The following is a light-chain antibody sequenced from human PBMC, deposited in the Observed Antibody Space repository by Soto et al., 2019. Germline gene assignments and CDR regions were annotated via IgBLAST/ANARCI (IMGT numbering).Light chain of an antibody. V-gene: IGLV2-14*01. CDR2: EVN. Sequence: QAVLTQPASVSVSPGQSVTISCTGTSSDVGGHHLVSWYQQHPGKPPKLLIYEVNHRPSGMSYRFSGSKSGNTASLTISGLQAEYEGEYYCSSFVSGAPLVFGGGTQLTV. CDR3: SSFVSGAPLV. CDR1: SSDVGGHHL. J-gene: IGLJ3*02.